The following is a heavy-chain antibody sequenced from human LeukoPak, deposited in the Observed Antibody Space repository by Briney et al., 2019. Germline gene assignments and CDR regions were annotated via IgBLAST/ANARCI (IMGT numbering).Heavy chain of an antibody. Sequence: ASVKVSCKASGGTFSSYAISWVRQAPGQGLEWMGIINPSGGSTSYAQKFQGRVTMTRDTSTSTVYMELSSLRSEDTAVYYCARDYSEVTIFGVGRLWYFDYWGQGTLVTVSS. CDR2: INPSGGST. J-gene: IGHJ4*02. V-gene: IGHV1-46*01. CDR1: GGTFSSYA. D-gene: IGHD3-3*01. CDR3: ARDYSEVTIFGVGRLWYFDY.